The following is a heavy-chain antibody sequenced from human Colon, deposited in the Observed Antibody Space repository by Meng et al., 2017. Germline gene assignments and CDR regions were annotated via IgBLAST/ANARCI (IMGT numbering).Heavy chain of an antibody. D-gene: IGHD5-18*01. J-gene: IGHJ4*02. V-gene: IGHV1-3*01. Sequence: QVQLVQSGAEVKKPGASVKGSCKASGYTFTSYSMHWVRQAPGQRLEWMGWINVGNGYTRYSQKFQGRITMTRDTSANTAYMELSSLRPEDTAVYYCAKSGIQLWLDYWGQGTLVTVSS. CDR3: AKSGIQLWLDY. CDR2: INVGNGYT. CDR1: GYTFTSYS.